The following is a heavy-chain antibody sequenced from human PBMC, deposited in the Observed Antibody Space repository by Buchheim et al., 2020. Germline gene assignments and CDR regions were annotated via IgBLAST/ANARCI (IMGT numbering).Heavy chain of an antibody. V-gene: IGHV4-59*08. Sequence: QVQPQESGPGLVKPSETLSLTCTVSGDSINGYYWSWIRQPPGKGLEWIAYIHYSGSTVYNPSVRSRVTISLDTSKNQFSLKLTSVTAADTAVYFCARHSADYYALDVWGQGTT. CDR3: ARHSADYYALDV. CDR2: IHYSGST. J-gene: IGHJ6*02. D-gene: IGHD6-13*01. CDR1: GDSINGYY.